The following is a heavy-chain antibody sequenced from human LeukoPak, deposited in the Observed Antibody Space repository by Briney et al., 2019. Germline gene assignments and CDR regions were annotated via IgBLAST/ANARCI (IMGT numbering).Heavy chain of an antibody. CDR2: INHSGST. CDR3: ARKVPNDSSGYYYRGQFDP. V-gene: IGHV4-34*01. J-gene: IGHJ5*02. D-gene: IGHD3-22*01. CDR1: GGSFSGYY. Sequence: SETLSLTCAVYGGSFSGYYWSWIRQPPGKGLESIGEINHSGSTNYNPSLKSRVTISVDTSKNQFSLKLSSVTAADTAVYYCARKVPNDSSGYYYRGQFDPWGQGTLVTVSS.